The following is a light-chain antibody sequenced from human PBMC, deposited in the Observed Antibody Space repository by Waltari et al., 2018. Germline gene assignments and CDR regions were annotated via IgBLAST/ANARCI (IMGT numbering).Light chain of an antibody. J-gene: IGKJ4*01. V-gene: IGKV1-9*01. CDR3: QQLNSYPLT. Sequence: DIQLTQSPSFLSASVGDRVTITCRASQGISSSLARYQQKPGKAPKLLMYAASTLQSGVPSSFSGSGSGTEFTLTISSLQPEDFATYYCQQLNSYPLTFGGGTKVEIK. CDR2: AAS. CDR1: QGISSS.